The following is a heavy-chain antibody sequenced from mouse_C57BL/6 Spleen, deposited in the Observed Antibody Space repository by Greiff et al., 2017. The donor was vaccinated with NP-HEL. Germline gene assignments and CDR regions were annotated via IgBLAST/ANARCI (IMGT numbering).Heavy chain of an antibody. V-gene: IGHV1-52*01. CDR3: ARSGDGYPYYAMDY. CDR1: GYTFTSYW. J-gene: IGHJ4*01. Sequence: QVQLKEPGAELVRPGSSVKLSCKASGYTFTSYWMHWVKQRPIQGLEWIGNIDPSDSETHYNQKFKDKATLTVDKSSSTAYMQLSSLTSEDSAVYYCARSGDGYPYYAMDYWGQGTSVTVSS. CDR2: IDPSDSET. D-gene: IGHD2-3*01.